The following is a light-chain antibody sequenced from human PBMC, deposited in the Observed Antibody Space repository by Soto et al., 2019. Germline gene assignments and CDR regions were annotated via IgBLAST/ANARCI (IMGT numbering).Light chain of an antibody. J-gene: IGLJ1*01. Sequence: QSALTQPPSASGSPGQSVTISCTGTSSDVGSYNHVSWYQQHPGKAPKLMIYDVTNRPSGVSNRFSGSKSGSTASLIISGLQAEDEADYYCVSYTSSTTYVFGTGTKLTVL. V-gene: IGLV2-14*01. CDR1: SSDVGSYNH. CDR3: VSYTSSTTYV. CDR2: DVT.